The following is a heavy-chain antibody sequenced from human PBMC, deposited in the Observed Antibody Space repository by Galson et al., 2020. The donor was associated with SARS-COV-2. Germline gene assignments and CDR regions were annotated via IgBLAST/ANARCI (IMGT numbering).Heavy chain of an antibody. CDR3: AKRTLLRSSYALDV. V-gene: IGHV3-11*01. Sequence: GGSLRLSCAASGFTFSDYYMSWIRQAPGKGLEWVSDISTTGVGKDYADSVKGRVTISRDNAQKLVYLQMNSLRAEDTAIYFCAKRTLLRSSYALDVWGQGTTVTGSS. D-gene: IGHD4-17*01. CDR2: ISTTGVGK. CDR1: GFTFSDYY. J-gene: IGHJ6*02.